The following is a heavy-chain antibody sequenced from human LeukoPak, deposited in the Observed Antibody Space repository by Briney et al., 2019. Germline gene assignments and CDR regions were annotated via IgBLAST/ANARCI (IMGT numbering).Heavy chain of an antibody. CDR3: ARDRYSGGLAFDY. V-gene: IGHV3-21*01. Sequence: GGSLRLSCAASGFTFTSYSMNWVRQAPGKGLGWVSSISSISSYIYYADSLKGRLTISRDNAKNSLYLQITSVRAQATSVNYCARDRYSGGLAFDYWGQGTLVTVSS. CDR2: ISSISSYI. D-gene: IGHD1-26*01. J-gene: IGHJ4*02. CDR1: GFTFTSYS.